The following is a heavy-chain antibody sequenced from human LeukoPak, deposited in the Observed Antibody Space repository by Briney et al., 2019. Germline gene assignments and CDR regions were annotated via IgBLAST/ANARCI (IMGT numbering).Heavy chain of an antibody. J-gene: IGHJ5*02. CDR1: GFTVRTYV. Sequence: GVSLRLSCAASGFTVRTYVMTWVRQARGKGLEWVSSISGSTINTYYADSVKGRFTISRDNSKNTLYLQMNSLRAEDTAVYYCAKNPTGYPNWFDLWGQGTLVTVSS. CDR3: AKNPTGYPNWFDL. D-gene: IGHD3-9*01. V-gene: IGHV3-23*01. CDR2: ISGSTINT.